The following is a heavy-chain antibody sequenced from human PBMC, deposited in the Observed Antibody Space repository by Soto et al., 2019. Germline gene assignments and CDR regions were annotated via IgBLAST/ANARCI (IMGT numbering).Heavy chain of an antibody. Sequence: SETLSLTCTVSGGSISSYYWSWIRQPAGKGLEWIGRIYTSGSTNYNPSLESRVTMSVDTSKNQFSLKLSSVTAADTAVYYCAAGYYGSGSYGKTYYYGMDVWGQGTTVTVSS. CDR1: GGSISSYY. D-gene: IGHD3-10*01. CDR3: AAGYYGSGSYGKTYYYGMDV. V-gene: IGHV4-4*07. CDR2: IYTSGST. J-gene: IGHJ6*02.